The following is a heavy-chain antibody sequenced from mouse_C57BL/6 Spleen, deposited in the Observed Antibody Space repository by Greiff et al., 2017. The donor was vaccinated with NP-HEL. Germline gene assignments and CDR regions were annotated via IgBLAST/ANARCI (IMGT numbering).Heavy chain of an antibody. Sequence: VQLQQSGAELVRPGTSVKVSCKASGYAFTNYLIEWVKQRPGQGLEWIGVINPGSGGTNYNEKFKGKATLTADKSSSTAYMQLSSLTSEDSAVYFCARRDYGSREGLMDYWGQGTSVTVSS. CDR3: ARRDYGSREGLMDY. J-gene: IGHJ4*01. D-gene: IGHD1-1*01. CDR2: INPGSGGT. V-gene: IGHV1-54*01. CDR1: GYAFTNYL.